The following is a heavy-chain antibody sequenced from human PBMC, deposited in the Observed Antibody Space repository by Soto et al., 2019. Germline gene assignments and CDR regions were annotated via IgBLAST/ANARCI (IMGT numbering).Heavy chain of an antibody. D-gene: IGHD5-18*01. Sequence: SVKVSCKASGGTFSSYAISWLRQSPGQGLEWMGGIIPIFGTANYAQKFQGRVTITADESTSTAYMELSSLRSEDTAVYYCASGGYSYGPPLAPDYWGQGTLVTVSS. V-gene: IGHV1-69*13. J-gene: IGHJ4*02. CDR1: GGTFSSYA. CDR3: ASGGYSYGPPLAPDY. CDR2: IIPIFGTA.